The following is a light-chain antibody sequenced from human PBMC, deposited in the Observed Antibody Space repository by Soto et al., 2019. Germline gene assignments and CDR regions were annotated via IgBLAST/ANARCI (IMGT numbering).Light chain of an antibody. CDR1: QSVSSN. CDR2: GAS. CDR3: QQXNNWPSPGYT. V-gene: IGKV3-15*01. Sequence: EIVMTQSPATLSVSPGERATLSCRASQSVSSNLAWYQQKPGQAPRLLIYGASTRATGIPARFSGSGSGTXFXLXXXXXXXEXXAVYYXQQXNNWPSPGYTFGQGTKLEIK. J-gene: IGKJ2*01.